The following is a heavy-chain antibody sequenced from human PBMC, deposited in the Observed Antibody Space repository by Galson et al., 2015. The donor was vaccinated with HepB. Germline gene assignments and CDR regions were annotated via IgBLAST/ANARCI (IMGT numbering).Heavy chain of an antibody. CDR1: GGTFSSYA. J-gene: IGHJ6*02. CDR3: ARGRGCSSTSCYAVETYYYYGMDV. CDR2: IIPIFGIA. D-gene: IGHD2-2*01. Sequence: SVKVSCKASGGTFSSYAISWVRQAPGQGLEWMGGIIPIFGIANYAQKFQGRVTITADESTSTAYMELSSLRSEDTAVYYCARGRGCSSTSCYAVETYYYYGMDVWGQGTTVTVSS. V-gene: IGHV1-69*13.